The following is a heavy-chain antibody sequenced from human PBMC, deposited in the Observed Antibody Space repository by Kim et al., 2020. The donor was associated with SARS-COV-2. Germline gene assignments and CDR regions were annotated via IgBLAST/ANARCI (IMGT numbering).Heavy chain of an antibody. Sequence: GGSLRLSCAASGFTFSSYSMNWVRQAPGKGLEWVSSISSSSSYIYYADSVKGRFTISRDNAKNSLYLQMNSLRAEDTAVYYCARDDPVGATTADYWGQGTLVTVSS. CDR1: GFTFSSYS. CDR2: ISSSSSYI. J-gene: IGHJ4*02. D-gene: IGHD1-26*01. CDR3: ARDDPVGATTADY. V-gene: IGHV3-21*01.